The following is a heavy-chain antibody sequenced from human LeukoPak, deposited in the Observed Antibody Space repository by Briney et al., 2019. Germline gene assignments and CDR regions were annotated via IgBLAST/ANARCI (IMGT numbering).Heavy chain of an antibody. Sequence: SQTLSLTCAISGDSVSSNSAAWNWIRRSPSRGLEWLGRTYYRSKWYNDYAVSVKSRITINPDTSKNQFSLQLNSVTPEDTAVYYCARDGSTAMVTPKALDIWGQGTMVTVSS. CDR3: ARDGSTAMVTPKALDI. CDR2: TYYRSKWYN. CDR1: GDSVSSNSAA. D-gene: IGHD5-18*01. J-gene: IGHJ3*02. V-gene: IGHV6-1*01.